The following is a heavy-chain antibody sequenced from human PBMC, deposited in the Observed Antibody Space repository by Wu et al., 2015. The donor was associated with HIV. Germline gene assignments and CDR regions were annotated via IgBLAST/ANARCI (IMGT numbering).Heavy chain of an antibody. CDR2: INPKSGGT. J-gene: IGHJ6*02. Sequence: QVQLVQSGAEVKKPGASVKVSCKTSGYTFPGYYIHWVRQAPGQGLEWMGWINPKSGGTNYAPTFQGRVTMTRDTSISTAYMELIRLKSDDTAVYFCATVPIAASGLDYYYGMDVWGQGP. V-gene: IGHV1-2*02. CDR1: GYTFPGYY. D-gene: IGHD6-13*01. CDR3: ATVPIAASGLDYYYGMDV.